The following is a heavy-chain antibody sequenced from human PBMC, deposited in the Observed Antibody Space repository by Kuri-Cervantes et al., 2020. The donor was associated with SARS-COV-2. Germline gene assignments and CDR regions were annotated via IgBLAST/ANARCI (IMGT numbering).Heavy chain of an antibody. CDR3: ASGERIVVVPAAMKY. CDR1: GVTFADYG. CDR2: IKKNGDNT. V-gene: IGHV3-20*04. Sequence: GESLKISCAASGVTFADYGMSWVRQVPGKGLEWVSGIKKNGDNTDYADSVKGRFTISRDNSKNTLYLQMGSLRAEDMAVYYCASGERIVVVPAAMKYWGQGTLVTVSS. J-gene: IGHJ4*02. D-gene: IGHD2-2*01.